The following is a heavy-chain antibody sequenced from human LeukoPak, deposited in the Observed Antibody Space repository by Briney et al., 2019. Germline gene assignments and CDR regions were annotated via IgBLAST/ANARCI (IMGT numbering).Heavy chain of an antibody. D-gene: IGHD3-9*01. V-gene: IGHV3-30*18. J-gene: IGHJ6*02. CDR1: GFTFSSYG. Sequence: GGSLSLSCAASGFTFSSYGMHWVRQAPGKGQECVAVISYDGGNKYYADSVKGRFTISRDNSKNTLYLQMNSLRAEDTAVYYCAKDRGYDILTGAYYYGMDVWGQGTTVTVSS. CDR2: ISYDGGNK. CDR3: AKDRGYDILTGAYYYGMDV.